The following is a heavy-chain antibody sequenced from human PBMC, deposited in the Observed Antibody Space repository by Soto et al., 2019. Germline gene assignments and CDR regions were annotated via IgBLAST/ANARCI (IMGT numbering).Heavy chain of an antibody. CDR1: GFTFSSYG. Sequence: PGGSLRLSCAASGFTFSSYGMHWVRQAPGKGLEWVAVISYDGSNKYYADSVKGRFTISRDNSKNTLYLQMNSLRAEVTAVYYCAASPPYYDILTGYYPLYDWGQGTLVTVSS. CDR2: ISYDGSNK. D-gene: IGHD3-9*01. V-gene: IGHV3-30*03. CDR3: AASPPYYDILTGYYPLYD. J-gene: IGHJ4*02.